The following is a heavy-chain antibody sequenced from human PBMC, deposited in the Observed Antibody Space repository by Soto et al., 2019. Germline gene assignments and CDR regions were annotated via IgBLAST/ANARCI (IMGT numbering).Heavy chain of an antibody. V-gene: IGHV3-23*01. CDR2: ISGGSDYT. CDR3: AAHMTTGVPLGY. CDR1: GFTFSNYA. Sequence: EVQLLESGGGLVQPGGSLRLSCAASGFTFSNYAMTWVRQAPGKGLEWVSAISGGSDYTYYADSVKGRFTISRDNSRNTLHLQMNSLRDDDTAVYYCAAHMTTGVPLGYWGQGTLVTVSP. J-gene: IGHJ4*02. D-gene: IGHD4-17*01.